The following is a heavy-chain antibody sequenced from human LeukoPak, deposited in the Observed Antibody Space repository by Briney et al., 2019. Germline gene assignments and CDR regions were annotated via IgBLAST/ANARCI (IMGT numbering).Heavy chain of an antibody. V-gene: IGHV5-51*01. Sequence: GESLKISCKGSGYNFTSYWIDWVRQMPGKGLEWMGIIYPGDSDTRYSPSFQGQVTISADKSTTTAYLQWSSLKASDTAMYYCARRSLRDDSFDIWGQGTMVTVSS. CDR1: GYNFTSYW. J-gene: IGHJ3*02. CDR3: ARRSLRDDSFDI. CDR2: IYPGDSDT.